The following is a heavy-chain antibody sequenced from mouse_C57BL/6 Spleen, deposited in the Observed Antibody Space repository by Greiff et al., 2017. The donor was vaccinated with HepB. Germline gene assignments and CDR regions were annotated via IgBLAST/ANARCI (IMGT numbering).Heavy chain of an antibody. CDR1: GYAFTNYL. CDR2: INPGSGGT. D-gene: IGHD1-1*01. CDR3: ARLGYYGSSDY. Sequence: VQLQQSGAELVRPGTSVKVSCKASGYAFTNYLIEWVKQRPGQGLEWIGVINPGSGGTNYNEKFKGKATLTADKSSSTAYMQLSSLTSEDSAVYFCARLGYYGSSDYWGQGTTLTVSS. J-gene: IGHJ2*01. V-gene: IGHV1-54*01.